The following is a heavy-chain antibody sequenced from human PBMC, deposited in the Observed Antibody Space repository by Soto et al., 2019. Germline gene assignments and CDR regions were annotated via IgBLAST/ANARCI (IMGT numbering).Heavy chain of an antibody. V-gene: IGHV4-59*12. J-gene: IGHJ5*02. Sequence: SETLSLTCTVSGPSISSYYWSWIRQPPGKGLEWIGYIYYSGSTNYNPSLKSRVTISVDTSKNQFSLKLSSVTAADTAVYYCAREVVTAIPDWFDPWGQGTLVTVS. D-gene: IGHD2-21*02. CDR3: AREVVTAIPDWFDP. CDR2: IYYSGST. CDR1: GPSISSYY.